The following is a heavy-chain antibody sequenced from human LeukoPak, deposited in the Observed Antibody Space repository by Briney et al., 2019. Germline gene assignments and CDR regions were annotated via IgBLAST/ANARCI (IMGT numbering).Heavy chain of an antibody. CDR3: ARDRVEGSYYYYMDV. V-gene: IGHV3-33*07. CDR2: VWYDGNKN. J-gene: IGHJ6*03. CDR1: GFTFSRYG. Sequence: GSLRLSCAASGFTFSRYGMYWVRQAPGKGLEWVAAVWYDGNKNYYADSVKGRFTISRDNSKNTVYLQMTSLRAEDTAVYYCARDRVEGSYYYYMDVWGKGTTVTVSS. D-gene: IGHD1-1*01.